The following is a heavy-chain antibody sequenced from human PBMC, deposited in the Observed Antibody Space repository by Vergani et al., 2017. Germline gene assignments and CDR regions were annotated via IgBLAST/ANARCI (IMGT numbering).Heavy chain of an antibody. CDR1: GGTFSSYT. J-gene: IGHJ4*02. V-gene: IGHV1-69*02. Sequence: QVQLVQSGAEVKKPGSSVKVSCKASGGTFSSYTISWVRPAPGQGLEWMGRIIPILGIANYAQKFQGRVTITADKSTSTAYMELSSLRSEDTAVYYCASTSRDGYNYYFDYWGQGTLVTVSS. D-gene: IGHD5-24*01. CDR2: IIPILGIA. CDR3: ASTSRDGYNYYFDY.